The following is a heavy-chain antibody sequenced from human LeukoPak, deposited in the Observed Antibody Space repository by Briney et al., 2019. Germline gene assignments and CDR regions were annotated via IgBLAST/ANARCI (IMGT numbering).Heavy chain of an antibody. CDR2: IYYNGNT. CDR1: GGSISSYY. Sequence: PSETLSLTCTVSGGSISSYYWSWIRQPPGKGLEWIGYIYYNGNTNYNPSLKSRVTISVDTSENQFSLKLSSVTAADTAVYYCARDRTSLYGDYESGFDPWGQGTLVTVSS. D-gene: IGHD4-17*01. V-gene: IGHV4-59*12. J-gene: IGHJ5*02. CDR3: ARDRTSLYGDYESGFDP.